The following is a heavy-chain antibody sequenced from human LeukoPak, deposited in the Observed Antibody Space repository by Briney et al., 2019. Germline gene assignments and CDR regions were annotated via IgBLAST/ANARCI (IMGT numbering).Heavy chain of an antibody. Sequence: SGGSLRLSCAASGFTFSRFAMSWVRQAPGKGLEWVSAISGSGGSTYHADSVKGRFTISRDNSKGTLYLQMNSLRVEDTALYYCAKLTGIVVVPAAGFDYWGQGTLVTVSS. CDR2: ISGSGGST. V-gene: IGHV3-23*01. CDR1: GFTFSRFA. CDR3: AKLTGIVVVPAAGFDY. J-gene: IGHJ4*02. D-gene: IGHD2-2*01.